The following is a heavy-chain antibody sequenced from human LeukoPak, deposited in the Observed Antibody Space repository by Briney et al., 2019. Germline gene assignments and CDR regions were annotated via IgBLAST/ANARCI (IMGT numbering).Heavy chain of an antibody. CDR1: GFTFDDYA. CDR3: AKGGFRGPYYFDY. V-gene: IGHV3-9*03. CDR2: ISWNSGSI. Sequence: GGSLRLSCAASGFTFDDYAMHWVRQAPGKGLEWVSGISWNSGSIGYADSVKGRFTISRDNAKNSLYLQMNSLRAEDMALYYCAKGGFRGPYYFDYWGQGTLVTVSS. J-gene: IGHJ4*02. D-gene: IGHD3-10*01.